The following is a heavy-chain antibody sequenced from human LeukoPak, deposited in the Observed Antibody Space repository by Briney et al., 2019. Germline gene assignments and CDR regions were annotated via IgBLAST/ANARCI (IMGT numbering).Heavy chain of an antibody. CDR1: GFTFSSYA. D-gene: IGHD1-26*01. J-gene: IGHJ4*02. CDR3: ARASIVGATDFDY. CDR2: ISYDGSNK. Sequence: GGSLRLSCAASGFTFSSYAMHWVRQAPGKGLEWVAVISYDGSNKYYADSVKGRFTISRDNSKKTLYLQTNSLRAEDTAVYYCARASIVGATDFDYWGQGTLVTVSS. V-gene: IGHV3-30-3*01.